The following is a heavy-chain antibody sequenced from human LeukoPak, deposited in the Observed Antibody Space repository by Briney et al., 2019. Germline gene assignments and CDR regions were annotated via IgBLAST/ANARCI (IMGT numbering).Heavy chain of an antibody. CDR1: GYTFTNYY. CDR2: INPSGGST. CDR3: ARAKRGYERTPFDAFDI. V-gene: IGHV1-46*01. Sequence: ASVKVSCKASGYTFTNYYIHWVRQAPGQGLECMGIINPSGGSTSYAQKFQGRVTMTRDMSTSTVYMELSSLRSEDTAVYYCARAKRGYERTPFDAFDIWGQGTMVTVSS. J-gene: IGHJ3*02. D-gene: IGHD5-12*01.